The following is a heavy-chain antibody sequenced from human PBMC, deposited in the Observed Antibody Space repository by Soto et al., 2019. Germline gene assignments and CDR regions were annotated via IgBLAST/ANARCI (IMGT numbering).Heavy chain of an antibody. Sequence: QVQLVQSGAEVKKPGASVKVSCKASGYTFTSYAMHWVRQAPGQRLEWMGWINAGNGNTKYSQKFQGRVTITRDTSASTDYMELSSLRSEDTAVYYCARVGAGIVGGMDVWGQGTTVTVSS. V-gene: IGHV1-3*01. CDR1: GYTFTSYA. D-gene: IGHD2-15*01. J-gene: IGHJ6*02. CDR3: ARVGAGIVGGMDV. CDR2: INAGNGNT.